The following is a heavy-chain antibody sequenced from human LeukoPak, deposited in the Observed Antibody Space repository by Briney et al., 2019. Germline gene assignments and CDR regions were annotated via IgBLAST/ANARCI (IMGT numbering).Heavy chain of an antibody. CDR2: ISSGGSTT. D-gene: IGHD3-10*01. J-gene: IGHJ6*02. CDR3: ARPQPRGDYYGMDV. Sequence: GGSLRLSCAASGFTFSSYAMHWVRQAPGKGLEWVSYISSGGSTTYYADSVKGRFTISRDNAKKSLSLLLNSLRAEDTAVYYCARPQPRGDYYGMDVWGQGTTVTVSS. V-gene: IGHV3-48*04. CDR1: GFTFSSYA.